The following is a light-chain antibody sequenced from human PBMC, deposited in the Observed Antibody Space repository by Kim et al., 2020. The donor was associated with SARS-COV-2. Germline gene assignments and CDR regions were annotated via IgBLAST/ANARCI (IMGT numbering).Light chain of an antibody. Sequence: RATINCKSSQSVLFSTNNKNYLAWFQQKPRQPPKLLIYWASTRESGVPDRFSGSGSGTDFTLTISSLQAEDVAVYYCQQYYSTPLTFGGGTKVDIK. CDR1: QSVLFSTNNKNY. CDR3: QQYYSTPLT. CDR2: WAS. V-gene: IGKV4-1*01. J-gene: IGKJ4*01.